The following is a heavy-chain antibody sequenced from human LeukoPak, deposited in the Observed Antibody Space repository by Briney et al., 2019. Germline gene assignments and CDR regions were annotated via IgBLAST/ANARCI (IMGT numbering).Heavy chain of an antibody. CDR1: GGSISSGGYY. Sequence: KTSETLSLTCTVSGGSISSGGYYWSWIRQHPGKGLEWIGYIYYSGSTYYNPSLKSRVTISVDTSKNQFSLKLSSVTAADTAVYYCARGSMDYDILTGSPVLWGQGTLVTVSS. CDR2: IYYSGST. CDR3: ARGSMDYDILTGSPVL. V-gene: IGHV4-31*03. J-gene: IGHJ4*02. D-gene: IGHD3-9*01.